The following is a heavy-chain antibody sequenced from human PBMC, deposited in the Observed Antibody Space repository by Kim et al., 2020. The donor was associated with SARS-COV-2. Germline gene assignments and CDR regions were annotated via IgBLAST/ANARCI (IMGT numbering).Heavy chain of an antibody. CDR2: INAGNGNT. J-gene: IGHJ6*02. V-gene: IGHV1-3*01. CDR1: GYTFTSYA. CDR3: ARRIAAAPRAYGMDV. Sequence: ASVKVSCKASGYTFTSYAMHWVRQAPGQRLEWMGWINAGNGNTKYSQKFQGRVTITRDTSASTAYMELSSLRSEDTAVYYCARRIAAAPRAYGMDVWGQGTTVTVSS. D-gene: IGHD6-13*01.